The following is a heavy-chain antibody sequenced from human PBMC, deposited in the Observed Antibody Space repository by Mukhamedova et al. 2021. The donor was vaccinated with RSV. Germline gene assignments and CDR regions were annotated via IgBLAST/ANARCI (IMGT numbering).Heavy chain of an antibody. D-gene: IGHD3-3*01. J-gene: IGHJ4*02. Sequence: GSGGSTYYADSVKGRFTISRDNSKNTLYLQMNSLRAEDTAVYYCAKDRGRFLEWLSTFDYWGQGTLVTVSS. CDR3: AKDRGRFLEWLSTFDY. CDR2: GSGGST. V-gene: IGHV3-23*01.